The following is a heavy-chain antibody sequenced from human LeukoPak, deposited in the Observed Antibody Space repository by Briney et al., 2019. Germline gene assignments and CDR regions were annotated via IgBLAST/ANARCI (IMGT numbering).Heavy chain of an antibody. V-gene: IGHV3-74*01. CDR2: INGDGRNI. CDR1: GFTFSSYW. D-gene: IGHD6-13*01. J-gene: IGHJ4*02. CDR3: AKARGSSWYDYFDY. Sequence: PGGSLRLSCVASGFTFSSYWMHWVRQDPRKGLVWVSRINGDGRNINYADSVRGRFTISRDNSKNTLYLQMNSLRAEDTAVYYCAKARGSSWYDYFDYWGQGTLVTVSS.